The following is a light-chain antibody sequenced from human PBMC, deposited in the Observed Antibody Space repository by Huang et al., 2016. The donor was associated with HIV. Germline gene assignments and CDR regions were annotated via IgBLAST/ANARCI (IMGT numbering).Light chain of an antibody. J-gene: IGKJ1*01. CDR2: SVS. CDR1: QYVGPS. CDR3: QQYYNWPWT. Sequence: EIVVMQSPATLSVSPGEGATLSCRASQYVGPSLAWYQQKPGQSPRLVIHSVSTRATGFPARFSGSGSRTEFTLTITSLQSEDWALYYCQQYYNWPWTFGLGTKVEI. V-gene: IGKV3-15*01.